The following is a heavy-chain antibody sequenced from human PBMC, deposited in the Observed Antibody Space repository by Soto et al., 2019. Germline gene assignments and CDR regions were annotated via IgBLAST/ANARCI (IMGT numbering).Heavy chain of an antibody. CDR3: AKEGISYDYVWGSYPQSMDV. J-gene: IGHJ6*02. Sequence: GGSLRLSCAASGFTFTNYGMHWVRQAPGKGLEWVAVISYDGSNKYYADSVKGRFTISRDNSKNTLYLQVNSLRAEDTAVYYCAKEGISYDYVWGSYPQSMDVWGRGTTVTVSS. CDR1: GFTFTNYG. D-gene: IGHD3-16*02. CDR2: ISYDGSNK. V-gene: IGHV3-30*18.